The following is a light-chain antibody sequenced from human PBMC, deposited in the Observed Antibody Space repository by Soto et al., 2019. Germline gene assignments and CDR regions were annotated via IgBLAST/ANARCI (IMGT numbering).Light chain of an antibody. CDR2: GAY. J-gene: IGKJ5*01. CDR1: QSVRSF. CDR3: QQYNNWPPIT. V-gene: IGKV3-15*01. Sequence: EIVLTQSPATLSLSPGERATLSCRASQSVRSFVAWYQQKPGQAPRLIIYGAYARATGIPARFSGSGSGTEFTLTISSLQSEDFAVYYCQQYNNWPPITFGQGTRLEIK.